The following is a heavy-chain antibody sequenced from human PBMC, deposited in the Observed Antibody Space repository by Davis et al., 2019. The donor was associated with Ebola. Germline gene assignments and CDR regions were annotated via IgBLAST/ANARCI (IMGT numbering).Heavy chain of an antibody. CDR3: ARGRLLWFGELSVLFDY. Sequence: SETLSLTCAVYGGSFSGYFWGWIRQPPGKGLEWIGSIYHSGSTYYNPSLKSRVTISVDTSKNQFSLKLSPVTAADTAVYYCARGRLLWFGELSVLFDYWGQGTLVTVSS. CDR1: GGSFSGYF. V-gene: IGHV4-34*01. D-gene: IGHD3-10*01. J-gene: IGHJ4*02. CDR2: IYHSGST.